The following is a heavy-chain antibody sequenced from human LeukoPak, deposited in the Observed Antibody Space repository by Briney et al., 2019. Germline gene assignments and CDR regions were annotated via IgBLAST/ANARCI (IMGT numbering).Heavy chain of an antibody. CDR1: GGTFSSYA. CDR2: IIPIFGTA. CDR3: ARDGIAVAGSSYMDV. J-gene: IGHJ6*03. D-gene: IGHD6-19*01. V-gene: IGHV1-69*13. Sequence: SVKVSCKASGGTFSSYAISWVRQAPGQGLEWMGGIIPIFGTANYAQKFQGRVTITADESTSTAYMELSSLRSEDTAVYYCARDGIAVAGSSYMDVWGKGTTVTVSS.